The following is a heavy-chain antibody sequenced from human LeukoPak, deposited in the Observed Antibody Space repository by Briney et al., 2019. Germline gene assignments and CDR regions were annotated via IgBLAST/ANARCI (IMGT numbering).Heavy chain of an antibody. Sequence: ASVKVSCKASGYTFTGYYLHWVRQAPGQGLEWMGWINPNSGGTNFAQKFQGRVTMTRDTSISTVYMELSRLRSDDTAVYYCTRDFLHVYYYDSSGYVRGAFDIWGQGTMVTVSS. CDR2: INPNSGGT. D-gene: IGHD3-22*01. V-gene: IGHV1-2*02. CDR1: GYTFTGYY. CDR3: TRDFLHVYYYDSSGYVRGAFDI. J-gene: IGHJ3*02.